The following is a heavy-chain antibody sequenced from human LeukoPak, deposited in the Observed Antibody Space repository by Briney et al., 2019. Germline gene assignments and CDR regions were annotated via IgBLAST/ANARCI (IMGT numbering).Heavy chain of an antibody. D-gene: IGHD7-27*01. Sequence: SETLSLTCAVYGGSFSGYYWSWIRQPPGKGLEWIGEINHSGSTNYNPSLKSRVTISVDTSKNQFSLKLSSVTAADTAVYYCARDLTGDRDYWGQGTLVTVSS. CDR2: INHSGST. J-gene: IGHJ4*02. CDR1: GGSFSGYY. V-gene: IGHV4-34*01. CDR3: ARDLTGDRDY.